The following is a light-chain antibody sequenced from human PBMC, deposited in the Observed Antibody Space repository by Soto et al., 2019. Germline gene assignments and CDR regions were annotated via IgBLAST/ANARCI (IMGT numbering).Light chain of an antibody. J-gene: IGKJ4*01. V-gene: IGKV3-15*01. CDR2: GAS. CDR1: QSVSRN. CDR3: QQYNDWLALT. Sequence: EIVMTQSPATLSVSPGERATLSCRASQSVSRNLAWYQQKPGQAPRLLIYGASTRATGIPARFSGSGSGTEFTLTISSLQSEDFALYYCQQYNDWLALTFGGGTKVEIK.